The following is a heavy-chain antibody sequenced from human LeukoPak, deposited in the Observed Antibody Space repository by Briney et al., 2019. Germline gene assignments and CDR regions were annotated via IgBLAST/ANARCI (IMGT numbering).Heavy chain of an antibody. Sequence: PGGSLRLSCAASGFTFSSYWMSWVRQAPGKGLEWVANIKQDGSEKYYVDSVKGRFTIPRDNAKNSLYLQINSLRAEDTAVYYCARDEGDDAFDIWGQGTMVTVSS. V-gene: IGHV3-7*01. D-gene: IGHD3-16*01. CDR1: GFTFSSYW. CDR2: IKQDGSEK. CDR3: ARDEGDDAFDI. J-gene: IGHJ3*02.